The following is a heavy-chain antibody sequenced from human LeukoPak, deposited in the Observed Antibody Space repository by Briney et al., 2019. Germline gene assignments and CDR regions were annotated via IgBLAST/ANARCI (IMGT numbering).Heavy chain of an antibody. V-gene: IGHV3-53*03. CDR3: AWDSNNYSQLQY. Sequence: HPGGSLRLSCAASGFTVSTNYMSWVRQAPGKGLEWVSVIYSGGSTYYADSVKGRFTISRDNSKNTLYLQMNSLRAEDTAVYYCAWDSNNYSQLQYWGQGTLVTVSS. CDR1: GFTVSTNY. CDR2: IYSGGST. D-gene: IGHD2-21*01. J-gene: IGHJ1*01.